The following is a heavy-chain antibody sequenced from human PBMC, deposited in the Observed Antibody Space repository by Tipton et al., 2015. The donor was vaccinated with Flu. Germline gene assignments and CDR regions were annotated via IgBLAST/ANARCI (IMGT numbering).Heavy chain of an antibody. J-gene: IGHJ4*02. CDR3: ARALQNYFDY. CDR1: GGPISSGGYY. Sequence: TLSLTCTVSGGPISSGGYYWSWIRQHPGEGLEWIGYIYYSGSTYYNPSLKSRVTISIDTSKNQFSLKLSSVTAADTAVYYCARALQNYFDYWGQGTLVTVSS. CDR2: IYYSGST. V-gene: IGHV4-31*03.